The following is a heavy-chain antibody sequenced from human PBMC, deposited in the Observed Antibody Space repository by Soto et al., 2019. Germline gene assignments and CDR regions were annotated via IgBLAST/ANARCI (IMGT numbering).Heavy chain of an antibody. D-gene: IGHD3-3*01. CDR1: GYSFTSYW. Sequence: PGESLKISCKGSGYSFTSYWIGWVRQMPGKGLEWMGIIYPGDSDTRYSPSFQGQVTISADKSISTAYLQWSSLKASDTATYYCARYSVAEDFWSGYYNYYYGMDVWGQGTTVTVSS. V-gene: IGHV5-51*01. J-gene: IGHJ6*02. CDR3: ARYSVAEDFWSGYYNYYYGMDV. CDR2: IYPGDSDT.